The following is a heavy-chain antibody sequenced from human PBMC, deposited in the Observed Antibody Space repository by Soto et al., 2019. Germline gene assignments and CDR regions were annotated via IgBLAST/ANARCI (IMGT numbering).Heavy chain of an antibody. CDR2: ISVYNGNK. J-gene: IGHJ6*02. D-gene: IGHD3-10*01. CDR3: ARVAITLIRGLKVDFYSMDV. V-gene: IGHV1-18*01. Sequence: ASVKVSCKASGYTFNNYGITWVRQAPGQGLEWLGWISVYNGNKNYAKKVQGRVSMTADTSTSTAHMELRSLQSDDAAVYFCARVAITLIRGLKVDFYSMDVWGQGTTVTVSS. CDR1: GYTFNNYG.